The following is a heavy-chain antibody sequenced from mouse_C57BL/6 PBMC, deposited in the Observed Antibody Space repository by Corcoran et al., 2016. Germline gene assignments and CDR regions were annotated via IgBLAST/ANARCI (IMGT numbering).Heavy chain of an antibody. J-gene: IGHJ1*03. CDR1: GYTFTDYN. Sequence: EVQLQQSGPELVKPGASVKIPCKASGYTFTDYNMDWVKQSHGKSLEWIGDINPNNGGTIYNQKFKGKATLTVDKSSSTAYMELRSLTSEDTAVYYCARNTTAYWYFDVWGTGTTVIVSS. CDR3: ARNTTAYWYFDV. V-gene: IGHV1-18*01. CDR2: INPNNGGT. D-gene: IGHD1-2*01.